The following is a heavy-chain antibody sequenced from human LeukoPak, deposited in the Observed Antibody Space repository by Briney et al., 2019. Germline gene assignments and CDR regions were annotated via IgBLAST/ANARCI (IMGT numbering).Heavy chain of an antibody. Sequence: SETLSLTCAVYGESLSGYHWSWIRQPPGNGLEWIGEINYSGSTNYNPSLKSRVTISLDTSKNQFSLKLSSVTAADTAIYYCARGKLEWAAGTRWFDPWGQGTLVTVSS. V-gene: IGHV4-34*01. CDR2: INYSGST. J-gene: IGHJ5*02. CDR1: GESLSGYH. CDR3: ARGKLEWAAGTRWFDP. D-gene: IGHD6-13*01.